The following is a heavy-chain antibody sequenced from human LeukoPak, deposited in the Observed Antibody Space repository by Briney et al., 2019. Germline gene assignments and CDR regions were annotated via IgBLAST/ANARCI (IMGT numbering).Heavy chain of an antibody. CDR2: ITSSSSII. Sequence: GGSLRLSCAASGFTFNTYSMNWVRQAPGKGPEWVSYITSSSSIISYADSVKGRFTISRDNAKNSLYLQMNSLRDEDTAVYYCARTSLLEYYFDYWGQGTLVTVSS. V-gene: IGHV3-48*02. CDR1: GFTFNTYS. D-gene: IGHD1-1*01. CDR3: ARTSLLEYYFDY. J-gene: IGHJ4*02.